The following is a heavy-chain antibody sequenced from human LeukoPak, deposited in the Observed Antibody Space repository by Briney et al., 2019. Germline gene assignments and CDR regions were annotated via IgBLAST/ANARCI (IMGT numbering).Heavy chain of an antibody. V-gene: IGHV3-33*06. J-gene: IGHJ4*02. CDR3: AKDRTGYSSSWYRFDY. CDR1: GFTFSSYG. CDR2: IWYDGSNK. Sequence: PGGSLRLSCAASGFTFSSYGMHWDRQAPGKGLEWVAVIWYDGSNKYYADSVKGRFTISRDNSKNTLYLQMNSLRAEDTAVYYCAKDRTGYSSSWYRFDYWGQGTLVTVSS. D-gene: IGHD6-13*01.